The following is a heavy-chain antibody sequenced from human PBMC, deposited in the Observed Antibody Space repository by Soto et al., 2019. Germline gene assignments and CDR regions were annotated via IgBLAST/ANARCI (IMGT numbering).Heavy chain of an antibody. CDR2: ISGIGTTT. J-gene: IGHJ4*02. CDR3: AKGSRSGAGADYFDC. D-gene: IGHD1-26*01. Sequence: HPGGSLRLSCTISGFIFSNFAMTWVRQAPGKGLEWVSSISGIGTTTYYADSVKGRFTISRDNSKNTLYLQMNSLRAGDTAVYYCAKGSRSGAGADYFDCWGQGALVTVSS. V-gene: IGHV3-23*01. CDR1: GFIFSNFA.